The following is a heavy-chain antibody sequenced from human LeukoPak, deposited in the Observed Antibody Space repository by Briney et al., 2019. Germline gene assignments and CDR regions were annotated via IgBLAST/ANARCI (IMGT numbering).Heavy chain of an antibody. CDR3: AKNYDTSGYYGGV. CDR2: IRYDGSNK. D-gene: IGHD3-22*01. CDR1: GFTFSSYG. V-gene: IGHV3-30*02. Sequence: PGGSLRLSCAASGFTFSSYGMHWVRQAPGKGLEWVAFIRYDGSNKYYADSVKGRFTISRDNSKNTLYLQMNSLRAEDTAVYYCAKNYDTSGYYGGVWGQGTLVTVSS. J-gene: IGHJ4*02.